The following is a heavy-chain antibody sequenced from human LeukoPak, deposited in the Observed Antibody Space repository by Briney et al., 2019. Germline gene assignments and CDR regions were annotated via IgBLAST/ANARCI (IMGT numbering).Heavy chain of an antibody. D-gene: IGHD6-19*01. J-gene: IGHJ4*02. Sequence: PGRSLRLSCAASGFTFSSYGMHWVRQAPGKGLEWVAVISYDGSNKYYADSVKGRFTISRDNSKNTLYLQMNSLRAEDTAVYYCAKEVSPSSRYSSGWAFDYWGQGTLVTVSP. CDR1: GFTFSSYG. CDR3: AKEVSPSSRYSSGWAFDY. V-gene: IGHV3-30*18. CDR2: ISYDGSNK.